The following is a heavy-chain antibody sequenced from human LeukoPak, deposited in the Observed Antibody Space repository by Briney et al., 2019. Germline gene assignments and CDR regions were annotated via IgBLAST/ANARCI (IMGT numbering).Heavy chain of an antibody. CDR3: ARQESRNYYYEGLDY. D-gene: IGHD3-22*01. Sequence: PGGSLRLSCEGSGFSFSSYWMTWVRQSPGKGPEWVANIKQDESERYTVDSVKGRFTIDRDNSKNTVYLQMNSLRPDDTAIYFCARQESRNYYYEGLDYWGQGNLVTVSS. CDR1: GFSFSSYW. V-gene: IGHV3-7*01. CDR2: IKQDESER. J-gene: IGHJ4*02.